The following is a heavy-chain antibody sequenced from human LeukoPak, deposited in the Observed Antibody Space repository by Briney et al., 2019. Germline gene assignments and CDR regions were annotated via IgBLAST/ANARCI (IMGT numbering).Heavy chain of an antibody. J-gene: IGHJ4*02. CDR3: ARQVNYDSSGYYYFDY. V-gene: IGHV5-51*01. CDR1: GYRFTSYW. Sequence: GESLKISCKGSGYRFTSYWIGWVRQMPGKGLEWMGIIYPGDSDTRYSPSFQGQVTISADKSISTAYLQWSSLKASDTAMYYCARQVNYDSSGYYYFDYWGQGTLVTVSS. D-gene: IGHD3-22*01. CDR2: IYPGDSDT.